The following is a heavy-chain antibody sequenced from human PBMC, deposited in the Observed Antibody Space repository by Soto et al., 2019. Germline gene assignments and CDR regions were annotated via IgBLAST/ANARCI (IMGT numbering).Heavy chain of an antibody. CDR2: ISYDGSNK. J-gene: IGHJ6*02. V-gene: IGHV3-30*18. CDR1: GFTFSSYG. D-gene: IGHD3-9*01. Sequence: QVQLVESGGGVVQPGRSLRLSCAASGFTFSSYGMHWVRQAPGKGLEWVAVISYDGSNKYYADSVKGRFTISRDNSKNTLYLQMNSLRAEDTAVYYCAKGKAYYDILTGYYLYYYYGMDVWGQGTTVTVSS. CDR3: AKGKAYYDILTGYYLYYYYGMDV.